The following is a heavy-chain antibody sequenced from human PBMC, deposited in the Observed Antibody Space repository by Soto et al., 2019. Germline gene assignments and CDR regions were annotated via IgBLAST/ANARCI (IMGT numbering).Heavy chain of an antibody. V-gene: IGHV3-23*01. CDR3: AKGLDYYGSGSYRPRAFDI. J-gene: IGHJ3*02. Sequence: GGSLRLSCAASGFTFSSYAMSWVRQAPGKGLEWVSAISGSGGSTYYADSVKGRFTISRDNSKNTLYLQMNSLRAEDTAVFCCAKGLDYYGSGSYRPRAFDIWGQGTMVTVSS. D-gene: IGHD3-10*01. CDR2: ISGSGGST. CDR1: GFTFSSYA.